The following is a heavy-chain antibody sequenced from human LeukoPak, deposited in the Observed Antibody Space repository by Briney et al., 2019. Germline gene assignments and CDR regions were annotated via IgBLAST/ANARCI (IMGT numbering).Heavy chain of an antibody. D-gene: IGHD3-16*01. J-gene: IGHJ4*02. CDR3: ARGDYDYVLGY. CDR1: GGSIRGYY. CDR2: IYSSGST. V-gene: IGHV4-59*01. Sequence: SETLSLTCNVSGGSIRGYYWSWIRQPPGKGLEWIGYIYSSGSTNYNPSLKSRVTISVDTSKNQFSLKLSSVTAADTAVYYCARGDYDYVLGYWGQGTLVTVSS.